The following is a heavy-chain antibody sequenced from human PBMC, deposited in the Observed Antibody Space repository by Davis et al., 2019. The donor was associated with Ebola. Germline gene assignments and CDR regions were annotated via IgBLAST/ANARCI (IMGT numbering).Heavy chain of an antibody. D-gene: IGHD3-10*01. CDR1: GGTLRTHG. CDR3: ARDRGGDYSFDY. Sequence: SVKVSCKAAGGTLRTHGMSWVRQAPGQGLEWMGGLIPIFGTPNYAQKFQGRVTLTADKATNTAYMELSSLRSEDTSVYYCARDRGGDYSFDYWGQGTLVTVSS. V-gene: IGHV1-69*06. CDR2: LIPIFGTP. J-gene: IGHJ4*02.